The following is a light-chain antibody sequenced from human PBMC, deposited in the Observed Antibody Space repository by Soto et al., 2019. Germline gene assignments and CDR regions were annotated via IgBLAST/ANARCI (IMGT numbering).Light chain of an antibody. CDR3: QSYDSSLRVYVV. V-gene: IGLV1-40*01. J-gene: IGLJ2*01. CDR2: GNN. CDR1: SANIGAGYD. Sequence: QSVLTQPPSVSGAPGQTITISCTGSSANIGAGYDVHWYQQFPGTAPKLLIHGNNDRPSGVSDRFSASKSGTSASLAITGLHAEDEADYYCQSYDSSLRVYVVFGGGTKVTVL.